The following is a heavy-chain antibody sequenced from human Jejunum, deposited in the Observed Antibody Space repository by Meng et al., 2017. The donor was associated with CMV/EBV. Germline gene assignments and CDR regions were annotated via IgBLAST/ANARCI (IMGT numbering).Heavy chain of an antibody. Sequence: VSSNIAAWNWIRQSPSRGLAWLGRTYYRSQWHTDYALSMRGRIAINPDTSKNHFSLQLTSVTPDDTAVYYCARDPVFCLSCMDVWGQGILVTVSS. J-gene: IGHJ4*02. D-gene: IGHD3-9*01. CDR3: ARDPVFCLSCMDV. CDR2: TYYRSQWHT. V-gene: IGHV6-1*01. CDR1: VSSNIAA.